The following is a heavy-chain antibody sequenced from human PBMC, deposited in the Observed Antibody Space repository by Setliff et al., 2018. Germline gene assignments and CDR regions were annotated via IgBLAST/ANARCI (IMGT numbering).Heavy chain of an antibody. Sequence: ASVKVSCKASGGTFSSYAISWVRQAPGQGLEWMGIINPSGGSTSYAQKFQGRVTMTRDTSSSTVYMELSSLRSEDTAVYYAVGGHHGTSLYWGQGTLVTVSS. CDR3: VGGHHGTSLY. J-gene: IGHJ4*02. D-gene: IGHD6-6*01. CDR1: GGTFSSYA. V-gene: IGHV1-46*01. CDR2: INPSGGST.